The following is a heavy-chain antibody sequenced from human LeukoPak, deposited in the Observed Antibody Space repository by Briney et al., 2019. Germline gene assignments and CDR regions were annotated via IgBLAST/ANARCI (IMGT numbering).Heavy chain of an antibody. CDR1: GFTFSSYA. J-gene: IGHJ4*02. CDR2: ISGSGGST. CDR3: AKGYRIAVAGPRAFDY. Sequence: GGSLRLSCAASGFTFSSYAMSWVRQAPGKGLEWVSAISGSGGSTYYADSVKGRFTISRDNSKNTLYLQINSLRAEDTAVYYCAKGYRIAVAGPRAFDYWGQGTLVTVSS. V-gene: IGHV3-23*01. D-gene: IGHD6-19*01.